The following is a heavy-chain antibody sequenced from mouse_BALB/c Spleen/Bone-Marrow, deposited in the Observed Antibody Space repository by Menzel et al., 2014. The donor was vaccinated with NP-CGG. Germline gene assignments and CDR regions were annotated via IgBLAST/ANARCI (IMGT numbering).Heavy chain of an antibody. CDR1: GFNIKDTF. V-gene: IGHV14-3*02. J-gene: IGHJ2*01. CDR3: TRGEDY. CDR2: IDPANGNT. Sequence: VQLQQPGAGLVKPGASVKLSCTGSGFNIKDTFMHWVKQRPEQGLEWIGRIDPANGNTKYDPKFQGKATITADTSSNTAYLQLTSLTSEDTAVYYCTRGEDYWGQGTTLAVSS.